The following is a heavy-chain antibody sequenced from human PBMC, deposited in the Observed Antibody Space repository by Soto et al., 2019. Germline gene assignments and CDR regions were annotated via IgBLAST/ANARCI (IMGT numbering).Heavy chain of an antibody. J-gene: IGHJ3*02. Sequence: SETLSLTCAVYGGSFSGYYWSWIRQPPGKGLEWIGYIYYSGSTYYNPSLKSRVTISVDTSKSQFSLKLSSVTAADTAVYYCARGAGTERGDAFDIWGQGTMVTVSS. D-gene: IGHD1-7*01. V-gene: IGHV4-34*09. CDR3: ARGAGTERGDAFDI. CDR2: IYYSGST. CDR1: GGSFSGYY.